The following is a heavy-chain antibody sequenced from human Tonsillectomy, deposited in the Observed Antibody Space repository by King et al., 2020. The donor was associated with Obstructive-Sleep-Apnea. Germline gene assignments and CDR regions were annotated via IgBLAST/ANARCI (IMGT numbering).Heavy chain of an antibody. CDR1: GVSISDTTRSY. CDR2: IYYTGST. V-gene: IGHV4-39*07. D-gene: IGHD3/OR15-3a*01. J-gene: IGHJ4*02. CDR3: ATPGITTLLGLVINEGAIDY. Sequence: LQLQESGPGLVKPSETLSLTCSVSGVSISDTTRSYWGWIRQPPGKGLEWIGSIYYTGSTYYNPSLESRVTISIDKTRNEFSLKLTSVTAADTAVYYCATPGITTLLGLVINEGAIDYWGQGTLVSVSS.